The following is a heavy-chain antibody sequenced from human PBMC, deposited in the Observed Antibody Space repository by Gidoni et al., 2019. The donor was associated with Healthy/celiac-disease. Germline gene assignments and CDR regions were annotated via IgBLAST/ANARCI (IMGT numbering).Heavy chain of an antibody. Sequence: QVQLQESGPGLVKPSETLSLTCTVSGGSISSYYWSWIRQPPGKGLEWIGYIYYSGSTNYNPSLKSRVTISVDTSKNQFSLKLSSVTAADTAVYYCARVIAVAGTRAFDIWGQGTMVTVSS. CDR1: GGSISSYY. J-gene: IGHJ3*02. D-gene: IGHD6-19*01. CDR3: ARVIAVAGTRAFDI. CDR2: IYYSGST. V-gene: IGHV4-59*01.